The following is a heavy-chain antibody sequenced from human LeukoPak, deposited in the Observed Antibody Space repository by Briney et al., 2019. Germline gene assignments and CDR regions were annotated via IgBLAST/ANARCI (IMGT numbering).Heavy chain of an antibody. Sequence: GGSLRLSCAASGFTFSSYSMNWVRQAPGKGLEWVSSTSSSSSYIYYADSVKGRFTISRDNAKNSLYLQMNSLRAEDTAVYYCARDWVAAAANDAFDIWGQGTMFTVSS. CDR3: ARDWVAAAANDAFDI. D-gene: IGHD6-13*01. CDR1: GFTFSSYS. V-gene: IGHV3-21*01. J-gene: IGHJ3*02. CDR2: TSSSSSYI.